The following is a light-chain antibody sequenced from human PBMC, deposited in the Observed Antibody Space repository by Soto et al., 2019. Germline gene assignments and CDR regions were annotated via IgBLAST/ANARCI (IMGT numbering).Light chain of an antibody. V-gene: IGLV2-14*01. CDR1: SSDVGAYNY. CDR2: GVT. Sequence: QSVLTQPASVSGSLGQSITISCTGTSSDVGAYNYVSWYQQHPDKAPKLLIFGVTNRPSGVSGRFSGSKSGITASLSISGLQPEDEADYYCTSYSSSSPVLFGGGTKLTVL. J-gene: IGLJ2*01. CDR3: TSYSSSSPVL.